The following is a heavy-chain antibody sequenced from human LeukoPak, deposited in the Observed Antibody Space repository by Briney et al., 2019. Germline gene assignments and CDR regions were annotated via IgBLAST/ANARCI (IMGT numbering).Heavy chain of an antibody. CDR2: ISGSGGST. CDR3: AKAGRIDSGSYSAFPHTDY. Sequence: PGGSLRLSCAASGFTFSSYGMSWVRQAPGKGLEWVSAISGSGGSTYYADSVKGRFTISRDNSKNTLYLQMNSLRAEDTAVYYCAKAGRIDSGSYSAFPHTDYWGQGTLVTVSS. V-gene: IGHV3-23*01. J-gene: IGHJ4*02. CDR1: GFTFSSYG. D-gene: IGHD1-26*01.